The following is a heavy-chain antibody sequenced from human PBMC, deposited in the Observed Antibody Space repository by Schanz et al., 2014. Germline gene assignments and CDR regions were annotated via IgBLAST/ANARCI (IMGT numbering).Heavy chain of an antibody. CDR1: GYTFTGHH. V-gene: IGHV1-2*02. CDR2: INPNSGDR. Sequence: QVQLVQSGAEVKKPGASVKVSCKASGYTFTGHHMHWVRQAPGQGLEWMGWINPNSGDRNYAQKFQGRVTMTRDTSISTAYMELSRLRSDDTAVYYCARDEGQLGRFDLWGRGTLVTVSS. J-gene: IGHJ2*01. CDR3: ARDEGQLGRFDL. D-gene: IGHD6-13*01.